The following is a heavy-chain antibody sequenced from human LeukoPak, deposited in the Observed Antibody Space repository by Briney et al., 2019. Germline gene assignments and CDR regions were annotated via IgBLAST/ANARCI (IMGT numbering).Heavy chain of an antibody. CDR2: ISAYNGNT. Sequence: ASVKVSCKASGYTFTSYGISWVRQAPGQGLEWMGWISAYNGNTNYAQKLQGRVTMTTDTSTSTACMELRSLRSDDTAAYYCARAGSGSYYKPLDYWGQGTLVTVSS. J-gene: IGHJ4*02. CDR1: GYTFTSYG. D-gene: IGHD1-26*01. CDR3: ARAGSGSYYKPLDY. V-gene: IGHV1-18*01.